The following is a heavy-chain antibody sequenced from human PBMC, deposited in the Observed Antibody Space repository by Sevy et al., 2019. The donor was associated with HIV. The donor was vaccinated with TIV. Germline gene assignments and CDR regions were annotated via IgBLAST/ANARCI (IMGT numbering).Heavy chain of an antibody. CDR3: AKNRPPGGSYFSRHAMDV. CDR1: GFTFSTYD. J-gene: IGHJ6*02. D-gene: IGHD3-16*01. CDR2: ISYDGNYR. Sequence: GGSLRLSCTASGFTFSTYDIHWVRQAPGKGLEWVAIISYDGNYREYADSVRGRFSMSRDNSKNTVYLQMNGLSIEDTAVLYCAKNRPPGGSYFSRHAMDVWGRGTTVTVSS. V-gene: IGHV3-30*18.